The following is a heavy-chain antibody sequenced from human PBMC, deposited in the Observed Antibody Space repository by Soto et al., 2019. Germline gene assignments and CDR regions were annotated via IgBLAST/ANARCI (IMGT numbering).Heavy chain of an antibody. Sequence: SETLSLTCSVSGGSLSEYFWSCIRQPPGKGLEWIGCLSHIGSRDYNPSLKSRVTISVDTSKRQFSLGLTSVTAADTAVYYCARDGYDGSGSPYPAYWGPGTQVTVS. D-gene: IGHD3-10*01. CDR3: ARDGYDGSGSPYPAY. CDR1: GGSLSEYF. CDR2: LSHIGSR. J-gene: IGHJ4*02. V-gene: IGHV4-59*01.